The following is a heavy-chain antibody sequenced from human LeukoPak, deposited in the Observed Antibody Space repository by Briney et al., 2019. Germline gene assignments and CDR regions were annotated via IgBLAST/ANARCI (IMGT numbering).Heavy chain of an antibody. CDR3: AKDRAARGYSYGYFDY. CDR2: ISGSGGST. Sequence: GGSLRLSCAASGFTFSSYSMNWVRQAPGKGLEWVSAISGSGGSTYYADSVKGRFTISRDNSKNTLYLQVNSLRAEDTAVYYRAKDRAARGYSYGYFDYWGQGTLVTVSS. V-gene: IGHV3-23*01. J-gene: IGHJ4*02. D-gene: IGHD5-18*01. CDR1: GFTFSSYS.